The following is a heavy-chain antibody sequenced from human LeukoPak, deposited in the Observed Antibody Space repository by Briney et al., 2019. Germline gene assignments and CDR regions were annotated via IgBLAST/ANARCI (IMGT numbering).Heavy chain of an antibody. D-gene: IGHD3-22*01. Sequence: KPSETLSLTCTVSGGSISSYYWSWIRQPPGKGLEWIGYIYYSGITNYNSGITNYNPSLKSRVTISVDTSKNQFSLKLSSVTAADTAVYYCARSGYDEYYFDYWGQGTLVTVSS. CDR1: GGSISSYY. V-gene: IGHV4-59*01. CDR3: ARSGYDEYYFDY. CDR2: IYYSGITNYNSGIT. J-gene: IGHJ4*02.